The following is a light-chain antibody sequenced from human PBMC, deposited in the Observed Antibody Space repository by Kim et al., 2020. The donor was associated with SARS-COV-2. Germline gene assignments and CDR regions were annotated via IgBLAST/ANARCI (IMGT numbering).Light chain of an antibody. V-gene: IGLV2-23*02. CDR1: SSDGV. CDR2: EVN. J-gene: IGLJ2*01. CDR3: CSYEGNVL. Sequence: ASVSGSPGQSITISCTGTSSDGVSWYQQHPGKAPQLMIYEVNKRPSGVSNRFSGSKSGNTASLTIAGLQAEDEADYFCCSYEGNVLFGGGTKLTVL.